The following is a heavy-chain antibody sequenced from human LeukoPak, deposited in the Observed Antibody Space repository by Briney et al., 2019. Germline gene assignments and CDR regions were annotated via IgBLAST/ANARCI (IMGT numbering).Heavy chain of an antibody. CDR3: ARESRYCGGDCYSDY. Sequence: GASVKVSCKASGYTFTSYGISWVRQAPGQGLEWMGWISAYNGNTNYAQKLQGRVTMTTDTSTSTAYMELRSLRSDDTAVYCCARESRYCGGDCYSDYWGQGTLVTVSS. CDR2: ISAYNGNT. CDR1: GYTFTSYG. V-gene: IGHV1-18*01. J-gene: IGHJ4*02. D-gene: IGHD2-21*01.